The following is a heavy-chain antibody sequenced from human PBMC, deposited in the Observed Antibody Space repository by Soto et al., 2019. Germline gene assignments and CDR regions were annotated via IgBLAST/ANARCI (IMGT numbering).Heavy chain of an antibody. CDR3: ARGGFGEQTYYYYGMDV. Sequence: PGGSLRLSCASSKFTFINYIMNWVRQAPGKGLEWVSYISSSGSTIYYADSVKGRFTISRDNAENSLYLQMNSLRDGDTAVYYCARGGFGEQTYYYYGMDVWGQGTTVTVSS. CDR1: KFTFINYI. J-gene: IGHJ6*02. CDR2: ISSSGSTI. D-gene: IGHD3-10*01. V-gene: IGHV3-48*02.